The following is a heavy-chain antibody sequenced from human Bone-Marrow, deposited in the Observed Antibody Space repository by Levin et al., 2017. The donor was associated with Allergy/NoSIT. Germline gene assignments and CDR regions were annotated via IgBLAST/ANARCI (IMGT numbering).Heavy chain of an antibody. Sequence: SETLSLTCIVSGGSISSSAYYWGWIRQPPGTGLEWIGSINYSEATYYNASLKSRVTISVDTSKNQFSLKLSSVTAADTAVYYCARHYYAGSGTYRPFDYWGQGTLVTVSS. CDR3: ARHYYAGSGTYRPFDY. J-gene: IGHJ4*02. CDR1: GGSISSSAYY. D-gene: IGHD3-10*01. CDR2: INYSEAT. V-gene: IGHV4-39*01.